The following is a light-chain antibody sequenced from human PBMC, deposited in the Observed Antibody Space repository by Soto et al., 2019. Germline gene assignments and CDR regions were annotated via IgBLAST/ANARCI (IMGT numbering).Light chain of an antibody. CDR2: DAS. V-gene: IGKV1-5*01. Sequence: DIRVTQSPPTLSASVGDRVTITCRASQTITTWMAWYQQKPGKAPKLLVYDASTLQSGVATRFSGSGSGTEFTLTISSLQPDDFATYYCQQYHIYSWTFGQGTKVDIK. J-gene: IGKJ1*01. CDR3: QQYHIYSWT. CDR1: QTITTW.